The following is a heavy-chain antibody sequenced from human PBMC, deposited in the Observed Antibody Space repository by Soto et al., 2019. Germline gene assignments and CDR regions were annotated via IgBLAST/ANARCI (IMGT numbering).Heavy chain of an antibody. CDR1: GGSISSYY. D-gene: IGHD6-19*01. CDR3: AREQFKSSGWYIFDP. J-gene: IGHJ5*02. CDR2: IYYSGST. V-gene: IGHV4-59*01. Sequence: SETLSLTCTVSGGSISSYYWSWIRQPPGKGLEWIGYIYYSGSTNYNPSLKSRVTISVDTSKNQFSLKLSSVTAADTAVYYCAREQFKSSGWYIFDPWGQGTLVTVSS.